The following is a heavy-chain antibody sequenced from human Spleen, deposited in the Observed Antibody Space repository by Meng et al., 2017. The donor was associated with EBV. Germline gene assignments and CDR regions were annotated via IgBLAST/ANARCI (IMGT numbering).Heavy chain of an antibody. CDR2: LIPMVGAP. CDR1: GGIFRSYA. CDR3: ASESGRGFTPDY. Sequence: PSRAGVEKSGASVKVSCRVSGGIFRSYAASWVRQAPRQGLEWLGGLIPMVGAPHYAQKFQGRVTISAVESTSTHSMELNSLRSEDTAMFYCASESGRGFTPDYWGQGTLVTVSS. D-gene: IGHD2-15*01. V-gene: IGHV1-69*01. J-gene: IGHJ4*02.